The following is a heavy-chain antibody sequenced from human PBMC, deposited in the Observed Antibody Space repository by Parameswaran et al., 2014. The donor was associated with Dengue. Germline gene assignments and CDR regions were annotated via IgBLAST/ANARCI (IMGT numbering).Heavy chain of an antibody. J-gene: IGHJ4*02. D-gene: IGHD3-10*01. CDR3: ARADDYYGFCPRFHY. V-gene: IGHV4-4*02. CDR2: IFHTGST. Sequence: RWIRQPPGKGLEWIGEIFHTGSTNYNPSLESRVTISVNKFKNQFSLKLTSVTAADTAIYYCARADDYYGFCPRFHYWGQGTLVTVSS.